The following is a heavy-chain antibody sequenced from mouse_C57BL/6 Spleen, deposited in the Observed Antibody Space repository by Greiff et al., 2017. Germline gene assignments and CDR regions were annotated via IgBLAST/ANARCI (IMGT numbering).Heavy chain of an antibody. CDR3: ARDTYGYDGAMDY. Sequence: EVKLVESEGGLVQPGSSMKLSCTASGFTFSDYYMAWVRQVPEKGLEWVANINYDGSSTYYLDSLKSRFIISRDNAKNILYLQMSSLKSEDTATYYCARDTYGYDGAMDYWGQGTSVTVSS. CDR1: GFTFSDYY. J-gene: IGHJ4*01. D-gene: IGHD2-2*01. V-gene: IGHV5-16*01. CDR2: INYDGSST.